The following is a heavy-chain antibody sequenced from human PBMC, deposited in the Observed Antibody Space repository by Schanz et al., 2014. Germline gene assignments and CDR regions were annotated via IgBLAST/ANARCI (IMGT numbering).Heavy chain of an antibody. D-gene: IGHD3-10*02. J-gene: IGHJ4*02. CDR3: AKRFHCSGSHPFDY. Sequence: EAQLVESGGSLEQPWGSLRLSCAASGFTFSNCDMTWVRQAPGKGLEWVAIIDGRGITTFYADSVKGRFTISRDNAKNTVYLQMNSLRDDDTAVYYCAKRFHCSGSHPFDYWGQGTLVTVSS. V-gene: IGHV3-23*04. CDR2: IDGRGITT. CDR1: GFTFSNCD.